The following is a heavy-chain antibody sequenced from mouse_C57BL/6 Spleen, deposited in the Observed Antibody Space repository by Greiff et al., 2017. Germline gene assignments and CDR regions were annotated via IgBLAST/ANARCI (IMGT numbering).Heavy chain of an antibody. J-gene: IGHJ1*03. D-gene: IGHD2-4*01. CDR2: INPNNGGT. CDR1: GYTFTDYN. CDR3: ARDYDYEWYFDV. Sequence: EVKLQESGPELVKPGASVKMSCKASGYTFTDYNMHWVKQSHGKSLEWIGYINPNNGGTSYNQKFKGKATLTVNKSSSTAYMELRSLTSEDSAVYYCARDYDYEWYFDVWGTGTTVTVSS. V-gene: IGHV1-22*01.